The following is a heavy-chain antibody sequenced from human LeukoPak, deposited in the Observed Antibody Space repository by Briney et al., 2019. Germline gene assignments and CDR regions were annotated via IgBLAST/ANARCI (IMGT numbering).Heavy chain of an antibody. D-gene: IGHD2-8*01. CDR1: GGSISSSNYY. Sequence: SETLSLTCTVSGGSISSSNYYWGWIRQPPGKGLEWIGYIFNSGSTYYNPSLKSRVTILVDTSKNQFSLKLSSVTAADTAVYYCARGYCTNAVCSLGPTQAWGQGTLVTVSS. CDR2: IFNSGST. CDR3: ARGYCTNAVCSLGPTQA. V-gene: IGHV4-39*07. J-gene: IGHJ4*02.